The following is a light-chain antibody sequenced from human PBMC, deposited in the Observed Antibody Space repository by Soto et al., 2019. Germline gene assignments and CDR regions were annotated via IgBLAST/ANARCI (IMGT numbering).Light chain of an antibody. CDR1: QSVSKNY. CDR2: DAS. J-gene: IGKJ1*01. V-gene: IGKV3-20*01. CDR3: QQCATPPLT. Sequence: EIVLTQSPGTLSLSPGERATLSCRASQSVSKNYLAWYQQKPGQAPRLLIDDASNRATGIPDRFSGSGSGKDFTLTISRLEPEDFAVYYCQQCATPPLTFGQGTRVEIK.